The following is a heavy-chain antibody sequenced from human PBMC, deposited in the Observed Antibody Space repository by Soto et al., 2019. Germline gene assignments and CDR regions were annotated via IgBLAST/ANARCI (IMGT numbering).Heavy chain of an antibody. V-gene: IGHV3-48*02. CDR2: ISSSSSTI. J-gene: IGHJ3*02. D-gene: IGHD3-10*01. CDR3: ARDYYGSGSYPDPFDI. Sequence: RLSCAASGFTFSSYSMNWVRQAPGKGLEWVSYISSSSSTIYYADSVKGRFTISRDNAKNSLYLQMNSLRDEDTAVYYCARDYYGSGSYPDPFDIWGQGTMVTVSS. CDR1: GFTFSSYS.